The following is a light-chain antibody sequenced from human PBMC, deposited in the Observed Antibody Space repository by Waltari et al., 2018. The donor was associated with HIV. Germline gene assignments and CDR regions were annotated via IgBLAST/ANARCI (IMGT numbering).Light chain of an antibody. CDR2: GAS. CDR3: HQYGTSPRT. J-gene: IGKJ2*01. V-gene: IGKV3-20*01. CDR1: QTVTSNY. Sequence: DIVLAQSPRTLSLSPGERATLSCRASQTVTSNYLAWYQVRPGQAPRLLSYGASIRATGVPDKFSGSGSGTDFTLTIGRLEPEDFAVYYCHQYGTSPRTFGQGSKVEIK.